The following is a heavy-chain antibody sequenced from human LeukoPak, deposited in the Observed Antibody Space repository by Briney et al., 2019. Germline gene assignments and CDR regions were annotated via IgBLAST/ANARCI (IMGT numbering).Heavy chain of an antibody. Sequence: GSLRLSCAASGFTISNYNMDWVRQAPGKGLEWISYISTSGIIYYADSVRGRFTISRDNAKNSPYLQMNSLRDEDTAVYYCVRDDPNWDPSSYYFDSWGQGVLVTVSS. J-gene: IGHJ4*02. CDR2: ISTSGII. V-gene: IGHV3-48*02. CDR3: VRDDPNWDPSSYYFDS. D-gene: IGHD3-10*01. CDR1: GFTISNYN.